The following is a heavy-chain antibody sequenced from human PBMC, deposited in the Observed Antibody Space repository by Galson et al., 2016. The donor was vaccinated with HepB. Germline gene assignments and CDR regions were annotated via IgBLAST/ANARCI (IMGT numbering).Heavy chain of an antibody. V-gene: IGHV3-23*01. Sequence: SLRLSCAASGFTFSNYAMSWVRQAPGKGLEWVTSISGSGEPTYGADAVRGRFTISRDSSRNTLYLQMNSLRGEDTAVYYCAKGRWDFDSWGQGTLVTVSS. CDR3: AKGRWDFDS. J-gene: IGHJ4*02. CDR1: GFTFSNYA. CDR2: ISGSGEPT. D-gene: IGHD5-24*01.